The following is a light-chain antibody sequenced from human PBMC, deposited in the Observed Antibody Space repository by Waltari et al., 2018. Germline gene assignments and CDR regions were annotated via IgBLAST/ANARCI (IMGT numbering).Light chain of an antibody. V-gene: IGKV3D-15*01. J-gene: IGKJ5*01. Sequence: EIVMTQSPATLSVSPGERATLSCRASQSVSGNLAWYQQKPGQAPGLLIYGASTRATGIPARFSGSASGTEFTLTISSLQSEDSAVYYCQQYYDWRRVTFGQGTRLEIK. CDR2: GAS. CDR1: QSVSGN. CDR3: QQYYDWRRVT.